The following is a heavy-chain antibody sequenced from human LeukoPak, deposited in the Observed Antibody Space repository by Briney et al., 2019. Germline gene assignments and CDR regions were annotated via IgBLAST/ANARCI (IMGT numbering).Heavy chain of an antibody. CDR3: ARLVGFRLYYYDSSGYFFDY. D-gene: IGHD3-22*01. CDR1: GGSFSGYY. V-gene: IGHV4-34*01. CDR2: INHSGST. Sequence: PSETLSLTCAVYGGSFSGYYWSWIRQPPGKGLEWIGEINHSGSTNYNPSLKSRVTISVDTSKNQFSLKLSSVTAADTAVYYCARLVGFRLYYYDSSGYFFDYWGQGTLVTVSS. J-gene: IGHJ4*02.